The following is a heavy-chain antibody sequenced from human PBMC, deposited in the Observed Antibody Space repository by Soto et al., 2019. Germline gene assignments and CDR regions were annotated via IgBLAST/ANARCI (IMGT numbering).Heavy chain of an antibody. CDR3: ARARWYCSGGSCYSDYYGMDV. V-gene: IGHV3-33*01. Sequence: GGSLRLSCAASGFTFSSYGMHWVRQAPGKGLEWVAVIWYDGSNKYYADSVKGRFTISRDNSKNTLYLQMNSLRAEDTAVYYCARARWYCSGGSCYSDYYGMDVWGQGTTVTVSS. CDR2: IWYDGSNK. J-gene: IGHJ6*02. CDR1: GFTFSSYG. D-gene: IGHD2-15*01.